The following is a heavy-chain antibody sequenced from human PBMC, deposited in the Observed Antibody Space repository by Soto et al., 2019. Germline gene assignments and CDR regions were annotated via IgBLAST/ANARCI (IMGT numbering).Heavy chain of an antibody. CDR3: ARELVVPAAMSYYYYYYMDV. CDR2: ISYDGSNK. V-gene: IGHV3-30*03. D-gene: IGHD2-2*01. Sequence: GGSLRLSCAASGFTFSSYGMHWVRQAPGKGLEWVAVISYDGSNKYYADSVKGRFTISRDNSKNTLYLQMNSLRAEDTAVYYCARELVVPAAMSYYYYYYMDVWGKGTTVTVSS. CDR1: GFTFSSYG. J-gene: IGHJ6*03.